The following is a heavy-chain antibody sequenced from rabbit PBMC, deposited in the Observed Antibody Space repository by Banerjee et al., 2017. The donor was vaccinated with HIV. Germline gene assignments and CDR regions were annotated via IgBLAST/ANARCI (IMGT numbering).Heavy chain of an antibody. CDR1: GFDFNHYY. J-gene: IGHJ4*01. CDR3: ARGGGGSYYAYFNL. CDR2: IDAGKGTT. V-gene: IGHV1S7*01. Sequence: QSLEESGGDLVKPGASLTLTCKASGFDFNHYYMSWVRQAPGKGLEWIGIIDAGKGTTDYASWVNGRFTISSDNAQNTVDLQLNSLTAADTATYFCARGGGGSYYAYFNLWGPGTLVTVS. D-gene: IGHD8-1*01.